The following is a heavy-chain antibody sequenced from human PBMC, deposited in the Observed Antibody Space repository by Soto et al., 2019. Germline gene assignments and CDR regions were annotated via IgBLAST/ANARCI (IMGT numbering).Heavy chain of an antibody. V-gene: IGHV4-59*08. CDR1: GGSISPYF. J-gene: IGHJ5*02. CDR2: IFYSGST. D-gene: IGHD3-22*01. Sequence: PSETLSLTCTVSGGSISPYFWSWIRQPPGKGLEWIGYIFYSGSTNYNPSLTSRVTISVETSKNQFSMKLTSVTASDTAVYYCARSYDDSTGFAVDPWGQGTLVTVAS. CDR3: ARSYDDSTGFAVDP.